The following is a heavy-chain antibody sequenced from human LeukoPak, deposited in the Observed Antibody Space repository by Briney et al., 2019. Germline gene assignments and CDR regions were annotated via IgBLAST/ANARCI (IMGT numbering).Heavy chain of an antibody. Sequence: SETLSLTCTVSGGSISDYYWSWIRQPPGKGLEWIGYIYYSGSSYHSGSTNYNPSLKSRVTISVEASENLFSLKLSSVTAADTAVYYCARDRVHFGFWGQGTLLTVSS. CDR3: ARDRVHFGF. CDR2: IYYSGSSYHSGST. J-gene: IGHJ4*02. V-gene: IGHV4-59*01. CDR1: GGSISDYY.